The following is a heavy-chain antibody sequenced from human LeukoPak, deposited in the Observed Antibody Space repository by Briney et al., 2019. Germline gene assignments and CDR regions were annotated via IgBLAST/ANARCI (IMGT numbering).Heavy chain of an antibody. V-gene: IGHV4-30-4*01. CDR1: GGSISSGDYY. Sequence: PSETLSLTCTVSGGSISSGDYYWSWIRQPPGKGLEWIGYIYYSGSTYYNPSLKSRVTISVDTSKNQFSLKLRSVTAADTAVYYCARVYYDFWSGYYPDWFDPWGQGTLVTVSS. CDR3: ARVYYDFWSGYYPDWFDP. D-gene: IGHD3-3*01. J-gene: IGHJ5*02. CDR2: IYYSGST.